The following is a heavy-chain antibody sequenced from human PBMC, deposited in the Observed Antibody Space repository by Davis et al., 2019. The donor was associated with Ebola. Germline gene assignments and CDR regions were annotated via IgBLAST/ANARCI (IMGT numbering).Heavy chain of an antibody. CDR2: IYHSGST. Sequence: MPSETLSLTCTVSGGSISSSSYYWGWIRQPPGKGLEWIGSIYHSGSTNYNPSLKSRVTISVDTSKNQFSLKLSSVTAADTAVYYCARGYSGWFDPWGQGTLVTVSS. CDR1: GGSISSSSYY. CDR3: ARGYSGWFDP. D-gene: IGHD1-26*01. V-gene: IGHV4-39*07. J-gene: IGHJ5*02.